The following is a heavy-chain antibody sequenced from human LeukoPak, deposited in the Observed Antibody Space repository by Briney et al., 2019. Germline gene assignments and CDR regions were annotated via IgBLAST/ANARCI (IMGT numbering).Heavy chain of an antibody. CDR1: GYTFTSYG. Sequence: GASVKVSCKASGYTFTSYGISWVRQAPGQGLEWMGWISAYNGNTNYAQKPQGRVTMTTDTSTSTAYMELRSLRSDDTAVYYCARVLYSYGVGVFDYWGQGTLVTVSS. D-gene: IGHD5-18*01. CDR3: ARVLYSYGVGVFDY. CDR2: ISAYNGNT. J-gene: IGHJ4*02. V-gene: IGHV1-18*01.